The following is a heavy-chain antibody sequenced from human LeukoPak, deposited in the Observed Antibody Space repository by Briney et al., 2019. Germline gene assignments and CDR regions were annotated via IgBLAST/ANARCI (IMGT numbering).Heavy chain of an antibody. CDR3: AAKLDGYKTFDQ. J-gene: IGHJ4*02. CDR2: INHSGRA. Sequence: SETLSLTCDVHGGSFRGYSWNWIRQPPGKGLEWIGEINHSGRAKYNPSLKSRVTISVETSNNAFSLKVSSVTAADTAVYYCAAKLDGYKTFDQWGQGTLVTVSS. V-gene: IGHV4-34*01. CDR1: GGSFRGYS. D-gene: IGHD5-24*01.